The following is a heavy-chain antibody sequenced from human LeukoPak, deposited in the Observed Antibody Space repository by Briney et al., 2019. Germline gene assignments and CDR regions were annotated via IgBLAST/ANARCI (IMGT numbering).Heavy chain of an antibody. Sequence: ASVKVSCKASGYTFTGYYMHWVRQAPGQGREWMGWLNPNSGGTNYAQKFQGRVTMTRDTSISTAYMELSRLRSDDTAVYYCARYYDSSGYYHHYFDYWGQGTLVTVSS. D-gene: IGHD3-22*01. CDR3: ARYYDSSGYYHHYFDY. J-gene: IGHJ4*02. CDR2: LNPNSGGT. CDR1: GYTFTGYY. V-gene: IGHV1-2*02.